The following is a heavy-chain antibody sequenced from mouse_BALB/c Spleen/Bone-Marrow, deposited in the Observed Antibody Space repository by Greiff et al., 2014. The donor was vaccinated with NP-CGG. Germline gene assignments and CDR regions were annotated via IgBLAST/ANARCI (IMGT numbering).Heavy chain of an antibody. Sequence: EVQRVESGPGLVKPSQSLSLTCSVTGYSITSGYYWNWIRQFPGNKLEWLGYISYDGSNHYNPSLTNRVSITRGTSKNQLFLKLNSVTTEDTATYYCASVEVHAMDYWGQGTSVTVSS. V-gene: IGHV3-6*02. CDR1: GYSITSGYY. J-gene: IGHJ4*01. CDR2: ISYDGSN. D-gene: IGHD2-14*01. CDR3: ASVEVHAMDY.